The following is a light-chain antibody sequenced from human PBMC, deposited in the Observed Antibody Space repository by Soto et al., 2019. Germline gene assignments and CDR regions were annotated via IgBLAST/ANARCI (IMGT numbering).Light chain of an antibody. CDR3: QQRSNWPPVT. CDR1: QSINRH. V-gene: IGKV3-11*01. Sequence: EIVLTQSPATLSLSPGERATLSCRASQSINRHLAWYRQKPGQAPRLLIYDASNRATGIPARFSGSGSGTDFTLTISSLEPEDFGVYYCQQRSNWPPVTFGGGTKGISN. CDR2: DAS. J-gene: IGKJ4*01.